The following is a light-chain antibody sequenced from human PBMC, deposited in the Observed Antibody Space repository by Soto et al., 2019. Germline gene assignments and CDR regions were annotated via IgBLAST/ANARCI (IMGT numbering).Light chain of an antibody. CDR2: RNN. CDR1: SSDIGNNA. V-gene: IGLV1-47*01. CDR3: AAWDDSLSGVV. Sequence: QSVLTQPPSTSRAPGQRVTISCSGSSSDIGNNAVYWYQQLPGTAPKLLIYRNNQRPSGVPDRFSGSKSGTSASLAISGLRSEDEADYYCAAWDDSLSGVVFGGGTQLTVL. J-gene: IGLJ2*01.